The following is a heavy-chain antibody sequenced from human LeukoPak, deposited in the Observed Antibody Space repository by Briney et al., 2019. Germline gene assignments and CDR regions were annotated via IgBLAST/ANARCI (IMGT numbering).Heavy chain of an antibody. CDR2: IYYSGST. J-gene: IGHJ6*03. CDR3: ARTTDCGGDCPLGYYYYYYMDV. CDR1: GGSISSYY. Sequence: PSETLSLTCTVSGGSISSYYWSWIRQPPGKGLEWIGYIYYSGSTNYNPSLKSRVTISADTSKNQFSLKLSSVTAADTAVYYCARTTDCGGDCPLGYYYYYYMDVWGKGTTVTVSS. V-gene: IGHV4-59*12. D-gene: IGHD2-21*01.